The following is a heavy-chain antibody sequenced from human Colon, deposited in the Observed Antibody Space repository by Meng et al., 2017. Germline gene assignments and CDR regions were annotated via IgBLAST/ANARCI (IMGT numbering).Heavy chain of an antibody. D-gene: IGHD3-9*01. J-gene: IGHJ4*02. Sequence: ASVKVSCKTSGYSFTGYYIHWIRQAPGQGLECMGWINPKTDVTYFAQNFQGRVTVTWDASISTAYMELYSLKSDDTAVYYCARGNDIFTGHPHFDYWGQGTRVTGAS. CDR2: INPKTDVT. CDR3: ARGNDIFTGHPHFDY. CDR1: GYSFTGYY. V-gene: IGHV1-2*02.